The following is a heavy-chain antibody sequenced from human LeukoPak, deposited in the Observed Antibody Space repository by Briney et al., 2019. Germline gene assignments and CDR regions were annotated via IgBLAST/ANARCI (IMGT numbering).Heavy chain of an antibody. Sequence: GASVKVSCKASGYTFTGYYMHWVRQAPGQGLEWMGWINPNSGGTNYAQKFQGRVTMTRNTSISTAYMELSSLRSEDTAVYYCARGPTPYSSSWYAPEDFDYWGQGTLVTVSS. CDR1: GYTFTGYY. CDR2: INPNSGGT. CDR3: ARGPTPYSSSWYAPEDFDY. J-gene: IGHJ4*02. V-gene: IGHV1-2*02. D-gene: IGHD6-13*01.